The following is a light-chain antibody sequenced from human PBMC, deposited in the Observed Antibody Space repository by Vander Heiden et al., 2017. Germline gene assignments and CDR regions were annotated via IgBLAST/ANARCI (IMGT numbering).Light chain of an antibody. CDR1: QSSRSD. V-gene: IGKV1-39*01. CDR3: QQRYSTRFT. CDR2: APL. Sequence: STPSTPAANCHTSTCRASQSSRSDLNWCQQKPGNPPKLLKYAPLSCQSRAQSRSGSQGSETDFTLTISSLQPEDFATYHRQQRYSTRFTFGPGTKVDIK. J-gene: IGKJ3*01.